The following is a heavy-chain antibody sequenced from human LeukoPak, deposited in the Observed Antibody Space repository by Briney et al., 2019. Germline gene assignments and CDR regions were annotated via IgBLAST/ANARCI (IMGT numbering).Heavy chain of an antibody. Sequence: GASVNVSYKASGYTFTIYDINWVRQATEQGREWVGWMNPNSGNTGYTQKLRGRDTNTRNTSISTAYMEQRSVRCEDTAVLFCERGGRRWLQPTDFWGQGTLVTVSS. CDR1: GYTFTIYD. D-gene: IGHD5-24*01. V-gene: IGHV1-8*03. J-gene: IGHJ4*02. CDR3: ERGGRRWLQPTDF. CDR2: MNPNSGNT.